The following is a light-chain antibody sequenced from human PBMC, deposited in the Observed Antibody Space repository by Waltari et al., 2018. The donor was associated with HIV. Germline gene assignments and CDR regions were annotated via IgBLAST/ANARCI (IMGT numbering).Light chain of an antibody. CDR3: YSATDNNLKV. CDR2: KDR. J-gene: IGLJ2*01. CDR1: VLSRQS. Sequence: SYALTQPSSVSVSPGKTARITCPGYVLSRQSVGWFLQKPGQAPRLIIYKDRERPSGIPERFSGSTSGTTVTLTISGAQAEDEADYYCYSATDNNLKVFGAGTKLTVL. V-gene: IGLV3-27*01.